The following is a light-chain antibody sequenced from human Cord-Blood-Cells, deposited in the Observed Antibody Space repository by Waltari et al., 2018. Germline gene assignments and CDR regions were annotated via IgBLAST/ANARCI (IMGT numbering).Light chain of an antibody. Sequence: EIVLTQSLGTLSLSPGERDTISCRSSQSVSSSYLAWYQQKPGQAPRLLIYGASSRATGIPDRFSGSVSETDFTLTISRLEPEDFAVYYCQQYGSSPPITFGPGTKVDIK. V-gene: IGKV3-20*01. CDR3: QQYGSSPPIT. J-gene: IGKJ3*01. CDR2: GAS. CDR1: QSVSSSY.